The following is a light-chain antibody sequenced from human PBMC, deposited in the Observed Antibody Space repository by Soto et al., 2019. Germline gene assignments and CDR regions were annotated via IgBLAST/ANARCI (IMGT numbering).Light chain of an antibody. J-gene: IGLJ1*01. CDR1: SGDVGGYNY. CDR2: EVS. Sequence: QSALTQPPSASGSPGQSVTISCTGTSGDVGGYNYVSWYQQHPGKAPKLMIFEVSERPSGVPDRFSASKSGNTASLTVSGLQAEDEADYYCRSYAGSNNYVFGTGTKLTVL. CDR3: RSYAGSNNYV. V-gene: IGLV2-8*01.